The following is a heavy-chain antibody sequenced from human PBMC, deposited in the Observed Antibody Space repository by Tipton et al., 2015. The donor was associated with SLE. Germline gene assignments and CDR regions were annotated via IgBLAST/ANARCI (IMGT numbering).Heavy chain of an antibody. CDR3: AKAGSSTSANYYYYGMDV. D-gene: IGHD2-2*01. CDR1: GFTFSSYG. J-gene: IGHJ6*02. CDR2: IRYDGSNK. Sequence: SLRLSCAASGFTFSSYGMHWVRQAPGKGLEWVAFIRYDGSNKYYADSVKGRFTISRDNSKNTLYLQMNSLRAEDTAVYYCAKAGSSTSANYYYYGMDVWGQGTTVTVSS. V-gene: IGHV3-30*02.